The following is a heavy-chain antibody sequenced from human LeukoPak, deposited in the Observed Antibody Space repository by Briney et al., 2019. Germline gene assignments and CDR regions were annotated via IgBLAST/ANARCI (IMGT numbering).Heavy chain of an antibody. D-gene: IGHD6-13*01. J-gene: IGHJ4*02. Sequence: GESLKISCKISGYILTNYWIGWVRQVPGKGLEWMGLIYPGNSDTKYSPSFQGQVTFSVDKSISTAYLHWSSLKASDTAMYYCARFGYTSSRDYWGQGTLVTVSS. CDR3: ARFGYTSSRDY. CDR1: GYILTNYW. CDR2: IYPGNSDT. V-gene: IGHV5-51*01.